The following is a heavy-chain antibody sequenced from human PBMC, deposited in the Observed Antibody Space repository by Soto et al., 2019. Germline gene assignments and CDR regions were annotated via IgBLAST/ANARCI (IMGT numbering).Heavy chain of an antibody. CDR2: IDPSDSYT. CDR1: GYSFTSYW. Sequence: GESLKISCKGSGYSFTSYWISWVRQMPGKGLEWMGRIDPSDSYTNYTPSFQGHVTISADKSISTAYLQWSSLKASDPAMYYCASGSSSSKYYYGMDVWGQGTTVTASS. V-gene: IGHV5-10-1*01. J-gene: IGHJ6*02. CDR3: ASGSSSSKYYYGMDV. D-gene: IGHD6-6*01.